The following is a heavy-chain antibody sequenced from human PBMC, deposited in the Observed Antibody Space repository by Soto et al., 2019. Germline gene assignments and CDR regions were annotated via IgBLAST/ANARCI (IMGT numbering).Heavy chain of an antibody. CDR3: ARDGIAVAGTFPDLYDYYGMDV. CDR2: ISYDGSNK. D-gene: IGHD6-19*01. CDR1: GFTFSSYA. J-gene: IGHJ6*02. Sequence: GGSLRPSCAASGFTFSSYAMHWVRQAPGKGLEWVAVISYDGSNKYYADSVKGRFTISRDNSRNTLYLQMNSLGAEDTAVYYCARDGIAVAGTFPDLYDYYGMDVWGQGTTVTVSS. V-gene: IGHV3-30-3*01.